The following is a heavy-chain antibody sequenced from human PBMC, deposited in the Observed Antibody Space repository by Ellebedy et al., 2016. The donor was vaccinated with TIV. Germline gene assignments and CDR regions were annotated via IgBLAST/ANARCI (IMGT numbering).Heavy chain of an antibody. CDR1: GFTFSSYG. J-gene: IGHJ6*02. CDR3: ARGAIDYCSSTSCLTYYYGMDV. Sequence: GGSLRLSCAASGFTFSSYGMHWVRQAPGKGLEWVAVISYDGSNKYYADSVKGRFTISRDNSKNTLYPQMNSLRAEDTAVYYCARGAIDYCSSTSCLTYYYGMDVWGQGTTVTVSS. V-gene: IGHV3-30*03. D-gene: IGHD2-2*01. CDR2: ISYDGSNK.